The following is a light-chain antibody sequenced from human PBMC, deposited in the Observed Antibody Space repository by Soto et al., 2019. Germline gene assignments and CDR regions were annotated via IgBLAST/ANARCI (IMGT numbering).Light chain of an antibody. CDR1: SSDVGGYNY. V-gene: IGLV2-14*01. CDR3: SSYTSSSTAV. Sequence: QSALTQPASVSGSPGQSITISCTGTSSDVGGYNYVSWYQQHPGKAPKLMIYDVSNRPSGVSNRFSGSKSGNTASLTISRLQAEDESDYYCSSYTSSSTAVFGGGTKLTVL. CDR2: DVS. J-gene: IGLJ2*01.